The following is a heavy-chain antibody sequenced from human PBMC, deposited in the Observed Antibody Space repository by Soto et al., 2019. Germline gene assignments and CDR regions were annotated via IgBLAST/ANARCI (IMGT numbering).Heavy chain of an antibody. CDR2: TYYRSKWYH. Sequence: QVQLQQSGPGLVKPSQTLSLTCAMSGDSVSTISAAWNWIRQSPSRGLEWLGRTYYRSKWYHDYAVSVTSRITINPDTSKIQFSLQLNSVTPEDSAVYYCAREYSSSFDYWGQGTLVTVSS. J-gene: IGHJ4*02. V-gene: IGHV6-1*01. CDR1: GDSVSTISAA. D-gene: IGHD6-6*01. CDR3: AREYSSSFDY.